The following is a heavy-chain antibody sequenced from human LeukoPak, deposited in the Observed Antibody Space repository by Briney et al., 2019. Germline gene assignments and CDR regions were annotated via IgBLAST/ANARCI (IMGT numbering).Heavy chain of an antibody. CDR2: IRYDGSNE. D-gene: IGHD6-19*01. J-gene: IGHJ3*02. V-gene: IGHV3-30*02. CDR3: AKDKTAVTSLGYAFDI. CDR1: GFTFSSYA. Sequence: ERSLRLSCAASGFTFSSYAMHWVRQAPGKGLEWVAFIRYDGSNEYYADSVKGRFTISRDNSKNTLYLQLNSLRAEDTAVYYCAKDKTAVTSLGYAFDIWGQGTLVTVSS.